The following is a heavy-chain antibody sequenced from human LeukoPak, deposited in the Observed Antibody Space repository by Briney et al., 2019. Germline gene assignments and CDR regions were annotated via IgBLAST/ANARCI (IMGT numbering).Heavy chain of an antibody. Sequence: ASETLSLTCAVSGGSISSGGYSWSWIRQPPGKGLEWIGYIYHSGSTYYNPSLKSRVTISVDRSKNQFSLKLSSVTAADTAVYYCARDLTNRRPPYCGGDCYPGGMDVWGQGTTVTVSS. CDR1: GGSISSGGYS. CDR3: ARDLTNRRPPYCGGDCYPGGMDV. CDR2: IYHSGST. D-gene: IGHD2-21*02. V-gene: IGHV4-30-2*01. J-gene: IGHJ6*02.